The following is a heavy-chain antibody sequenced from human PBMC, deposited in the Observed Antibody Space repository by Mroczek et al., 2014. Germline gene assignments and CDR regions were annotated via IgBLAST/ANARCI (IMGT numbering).Heavy chain of an antibody. CDR1: GGSISSGDYY. V-gene: IGHV4-30-4*01. CDR3: ARDCPNSSSSGLYAFDI. J-gene: IGHJ3*02. D-gene: IGHD6-6*01. CDR2: IYYSGST. Sequence: KESGPGLVKPSQTLSLTCTVSGGSISSGDYYWSWIRQPPGKGLEWIGYIYYSGSTYYNPSLKSRVTISVDTSKNQFSLKLSSVTAADTAVYYCARDCPNSSSSGLYAFDIVGPRDNGHRLF.